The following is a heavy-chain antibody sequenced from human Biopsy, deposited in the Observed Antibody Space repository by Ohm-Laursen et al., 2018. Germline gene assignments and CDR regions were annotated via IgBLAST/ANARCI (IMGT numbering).Heavy chain of an antibody. Sequence: SLRLSCSASGFIFNYGMHWVRQAPGMGLEWVSVIYSGDRPYYRESVRGRFTISRDNSKNTLYLQMNSLRADDTAVYYCARNKPGSSSGSDFDYWGQGTLVTVSS. J-gene: IGHJ4*02. CDR3: ARNKPGSSSGSDFDY. D-gene: IGHD6-6*01. CDR2: IYSGDRP. CDR1: GFIFNYG. V-gene: IGHV3-53*01.